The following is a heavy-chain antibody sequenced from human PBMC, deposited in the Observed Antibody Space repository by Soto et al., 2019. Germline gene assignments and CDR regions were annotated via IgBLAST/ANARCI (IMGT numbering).Heavy chain of an antibody. J-gene: IGHJ4*02. Sequence: QVQLQESGPGLVKPSGTLSLTCAVSGGSISSSNWWSWVRQPPGKGLEWIGEIYHSGRTNYNPSLKSRVTISVDKSKHQFSLKLSSVTAADTAVYYCAREGAELQNRRSFDYWGQGTLVTVSS. D-gene: IGHD1-26*01. CDR2: IYHSGRT. CDR3: AREGAELQNRRSFDY. V-gene: IGHV4-4*02. CDR1: GGSISSSNW.